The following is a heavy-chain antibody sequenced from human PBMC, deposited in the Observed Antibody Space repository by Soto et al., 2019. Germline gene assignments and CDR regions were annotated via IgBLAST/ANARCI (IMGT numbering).Heavy chain of an antibody. CDR2: IWYDGSNK. Sequence: GGSLRLSCAASGFTFSSYVMHWVRQAPGKGLEWVAVIWYDGSNKYYADSVKGRFTISRDNSKNTLYLQMNSLRAEDTAVYYCARDRSGSYYGMVYGMDVWGQGTTVTVSS. V-gene: IGHV3-33*01. CDR3: ARDRSGSYYGMVYGMDV. J-gene: IGHJ6*02. D-gene: IGHD1-26*01. CDR1: GFTFSSYV.